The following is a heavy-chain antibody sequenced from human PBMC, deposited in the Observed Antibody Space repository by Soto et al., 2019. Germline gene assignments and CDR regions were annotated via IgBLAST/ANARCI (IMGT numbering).Heavy chain of an antibody. CDR1: GFTFSNYG. D-gene: IGHD1-20*01. CDR2: ISSSSTYI. Sequence: PGGSLRLSCAASGFTFSNYGMIWVRQAPGKGLEWVSFISSSSTYIFYPDSVKGRFTVSRDNAKNSLSLQMNSLRAEDTAVYYCARDASVSGSSRAFDIWGRGTMGTVSS. CDR3: ARDASVSGSSRAFDI. V-gene: IGHV3-21*01. J-gene: IGHJ3*02.